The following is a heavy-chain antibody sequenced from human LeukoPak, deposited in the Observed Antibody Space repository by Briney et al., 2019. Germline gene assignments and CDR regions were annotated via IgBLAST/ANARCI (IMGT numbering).Heavy chain of an antibody. Sequence: SETLSLTCTASGGSMSGYYWSWIRQPAGKGLEWIGRIYTSGSTNYNPSLKSRVTISVDTSKNQFSLKLSSVTAADTAVYYCARDMITFGGVIGYDYWGQGTLVTVSS. J-gene: IGHJ4*02. CDR1: GGSMSGYY. D-gene: IGHD3-16*02. CDR2: IYTSGST. V-gene: IGHV4-4*07. CDR3: ARDMITFGGVIGYDY.